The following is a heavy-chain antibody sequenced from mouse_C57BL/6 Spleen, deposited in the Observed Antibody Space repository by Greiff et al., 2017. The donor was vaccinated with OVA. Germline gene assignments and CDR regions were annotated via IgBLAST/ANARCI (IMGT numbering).Heavy chain of an antibody. CDR1: GYAFSSSW. Sequence: QVQLQQSGPELVKPGASVKISCKASGYAFSSSWMNWVKQRPGKGLEWIGRIYPGDGDTNYNGKFKGKATLTADKSSSTAYMHLSSLTAEDSAVYDCTRRGGYGIDYWGQGTSVTVAS. J-gene: IGHJ4*01. CDR2: IYPGDGDT. V-gene: IGHV1-82*01. CDR3: TRRGGYGIDY. D-gene: IGHD1-1*02.